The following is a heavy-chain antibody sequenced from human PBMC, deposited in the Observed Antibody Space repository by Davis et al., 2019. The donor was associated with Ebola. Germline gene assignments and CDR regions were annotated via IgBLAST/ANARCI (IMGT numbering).Heavy chain of an antibody. V-gene: IGHV1-2*04. Sequence: ASVKVSCKASGYTFTGYYMHWVRQAPGQGLEWMGWINPNSGGTNYAQKFQGWVTMTRDTSISTAYMELSRLRSDDTAVYYCARGYCSSTSCYNRDYYYYMDVWGKGTTVTVSS. J-gene: IGHJ6*03. CDR2: INPNSGGT. CDR3: ARGYCSSTSCYNRDYYYYMDV. CDR1: GYTFTGYY. D-gene: IGHD2-2*02.